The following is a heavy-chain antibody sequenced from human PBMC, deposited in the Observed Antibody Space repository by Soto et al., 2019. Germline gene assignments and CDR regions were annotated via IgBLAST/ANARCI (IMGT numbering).Heavy chain of an antibody. CDR1: GYTFTSYH. J-gene: IGHJ4*02. CDR3: ARDTPPTDY. V-gene: IGHV1-18*01. Sequence: QVQLVQSGAEVKKPGASVKVSCKTSGYTFTSYHISWVRQAPGQGLEWMGWISAYNTNTNYAQKFLGRATMTTDTLTSTAYMELRSLRSDDTAVYYCARDTPPTDYWGQGTLVTVSS. CDR2: ISAYNTNT.